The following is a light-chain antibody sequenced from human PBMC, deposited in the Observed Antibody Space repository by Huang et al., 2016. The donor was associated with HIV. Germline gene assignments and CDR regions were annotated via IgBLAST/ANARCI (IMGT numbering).Light chain of an antibody. CDR2: DIS. V-gene: IGKV3-11*01. J-gene: IGKJ4*01. Sequence: EVVLTQFPATLSLSPGERATLSCRASQSGTSHVAWYQQRAGQAPRLLIYDISIRATGTPARFSGSGSGTDVTLTISSLEPEDFAVYFCQNRNNWPPWVTFGGGTRLEIK. CDR1: QSGTSH. CDR3: QNRNNWPPWVT.